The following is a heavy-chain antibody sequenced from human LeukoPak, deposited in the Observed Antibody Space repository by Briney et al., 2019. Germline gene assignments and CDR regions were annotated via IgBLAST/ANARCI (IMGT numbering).Heavy chain of an antibody. Sequence: TLTXXXMHWVRQAPGQGLEWMGIINPSGGSTSYAQKFQGRVTMTRDTSTSTVYMELSSLRSEDTAVYYCARDLHCSGGSCYWRRYFDYWGQGTLVTVSS. CDR1: TLTXXX. D-gene: IGHD2-15*01. CDR2: INPSGGST. CDR3: ARDLHCSGGSCYWRRYFDY. V-gene: IGHV1-46*01. J-gene: IGHJ4*02.